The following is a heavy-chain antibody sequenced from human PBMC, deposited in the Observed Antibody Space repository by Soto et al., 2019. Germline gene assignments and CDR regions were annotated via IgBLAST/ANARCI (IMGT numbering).Heavy chain of an antibody. CDR2: VSSTGTSP. J-gene: IGHJ3*01. Sequence: GGSLRLSCSASGFTFSNYAMSWVRQSPGKGLEWVSGVSSTGTSPFYAGSVQGRFTISRDNSKNMFYLQMKSLRAEDTAIYYCAKARPSGGYYYVEAFDVWGQGTMVTVSS. V-gene: IGHV3-23*01. CDR3: AKARPSGGYYYVEAFDV. CDR1: GFTFSNYA. D-gene: IGHD3-22*01.